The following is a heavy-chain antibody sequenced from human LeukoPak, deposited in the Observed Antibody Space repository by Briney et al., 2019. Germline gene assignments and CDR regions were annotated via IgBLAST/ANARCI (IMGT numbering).Heavy chain of an antibody. CDR3: ARDSAEVLTGYYWHKAFDI. CDR2: IIPIFGTA. CDR1: GGTFSSYA. V-gene: IGHV1-69*13. D-gene: IGHD3-9*01. Sequence: ASVKVSCKASGGTFSSYAISWVRQAPGQGLEWMGGIIPIFGTANYAQKFQGRVTITADESTSTAYMELSSLRSEDTAVYYCARDSAEVLTGYYWHKAFDIWGQGTMVTVSS. J-gene: IGHJ3*02.